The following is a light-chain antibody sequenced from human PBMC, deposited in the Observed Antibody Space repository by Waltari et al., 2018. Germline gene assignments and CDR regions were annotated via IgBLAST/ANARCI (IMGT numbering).Light chain of an antibody. CDR2: AAS. CDR1: QDIKND. Sequence: AIQMTQSPSSLSASVGDRVTITCRASQDIKNDLGWYQKKPDTAPKFLIHAASSLQSAVPSRFSGGGSGTNFTLTISSLQPDDFATYYCLQDYTYPLTFGGGTKVEIK. V-gene: IGKV1-6*02. CDR3: LQDYTYPLT. J-gene: IGKJ4*01.